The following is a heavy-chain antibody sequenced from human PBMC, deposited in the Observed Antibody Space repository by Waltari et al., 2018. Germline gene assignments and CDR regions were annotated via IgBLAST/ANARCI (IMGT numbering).Heavy chain of an antibody. V-gene: IGHV3-23*01. Sequence: EVQLLESGGGLVQPGGSLRLSCVASGVSFRNYVMSWVRQAPGKGLELGSVIRGAGDVIVYADSVKGRFSISRDNSKNMLSLQMNSLRAEDTAVYYCAKTNYDFSGGDYMDVWGIGTTVTVSS. J-gene: IGHJ6*03. CDR2: IRGAGDVI. D-gene: IGHD3-16*01. CDR3: AKTNYDFSGGDYMDV. CDR1: GVSFRNYV.